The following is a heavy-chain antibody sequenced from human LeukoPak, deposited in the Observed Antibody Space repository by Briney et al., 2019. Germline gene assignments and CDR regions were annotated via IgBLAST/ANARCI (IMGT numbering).Heavy chain of an antibody. J-gene: IGHJ6*03. Sequence: GGSLRLSCAASGFTFGTYGMNWVRRAPGKGLEWVSAISGSGDTTYYADSVKGRFTISRDNAKNSLYLQMNSLRAEDTAVYYCARERGGYDLRYYYYYMDVWGKGTTVTIS. D-gene: IGHD5-12*01. CDR1: GFTFGTYG. V-gene: IGHV3-23*01. CDR3: ARERGGYDLRYYYYYMDV. CDR2: ISGSGDTT.